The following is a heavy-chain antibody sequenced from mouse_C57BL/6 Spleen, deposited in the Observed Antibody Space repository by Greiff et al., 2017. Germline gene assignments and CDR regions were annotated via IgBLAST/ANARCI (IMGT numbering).Heavy chain of an antibody. D-gene: IGHD2-4*01. CDR1: GYTFTSSW. J-gene: IGHJ3*01. Sequence: QVQLKESGAELAKPGASVKLSCKASGYTFTSSWMHWVKQRPGQGLEWIGYINPSSGYTKYNQKFKDKATLTADKSSSTAYMQLSSLTYEDSAVYYCARAYYDYERVVAYWGQGTLVTVSA. CDR3: ARAYYDYERVVAY. CDR2: INPSSGYT. V-gene: IGHV1-7*01.